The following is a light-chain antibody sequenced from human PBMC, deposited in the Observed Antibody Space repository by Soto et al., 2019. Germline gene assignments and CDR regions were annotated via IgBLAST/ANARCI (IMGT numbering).Light chain of an antibody. CDR3: QQYGGSPFT. Sequence: EIVLTQSPGTLSLSPGDRATLSCRASQSFSTSYLAWYQHKPGQAPRLLNYNTFTRATGIPDRFSGSGSGTDFTLTISRLEPEDYAVYYCQQYGGSPFTFGPGTKVDIK. V-gene: IGKV3-20*01. CDR2: NTF. J-gene: IGKJ3*01. CDR1: QSFSTSY.